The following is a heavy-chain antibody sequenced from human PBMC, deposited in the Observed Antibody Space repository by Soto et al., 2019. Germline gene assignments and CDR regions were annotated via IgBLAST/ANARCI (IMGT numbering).Heavy chain of an antibody. D-gene: IGHD2-2*01. CDR1: GFTFRSYG. J-gene: IGHJ6*02. Sequence: QMQLVDSGGGVVQPGRSLRLSCAASGFTFRSYGIHWVRQAPGKGLEWVALIWFDGSKKYYVDSVKGRFAVSRDNSKNTLYLQMNSLRVEDTAVYYCARDRLVPYGYGMDVWGQGTTVTVSS. CDR3: ARDRLVPYGYGMDV. CDR2: IWFDGSKK. V-gene: IGHV3-33*01.